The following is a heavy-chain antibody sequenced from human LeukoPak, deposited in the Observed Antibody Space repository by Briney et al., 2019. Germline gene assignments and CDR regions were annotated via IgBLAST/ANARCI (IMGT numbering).Heavy chain of an antibody. CDR1: GGSTSSYY. Sequence: SETLSLTCTVSGGSTSSYYWSWIRQPPGKGLEWIGYIYYSGSTNYNPSLKSRVTISVDTSKNQFSLKLSSVTAADTAVYYCAKSSGWQLDYWGQGTLVTVSS. CDR3: AKSSGWQLDY. J-gene: IGHJ4*02. V-gene: IGHV4-59*01. CDR2: IYYSGST. D-gene: IGHD6-19*01.